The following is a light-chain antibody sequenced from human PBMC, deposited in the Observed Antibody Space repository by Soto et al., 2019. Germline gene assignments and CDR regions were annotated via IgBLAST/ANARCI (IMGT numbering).Light chain of an antibody. CDR1: QSISDT. J-gene: IGKJ1*01. CDR3: QQYYNWPT. CDR2: GAS. Sequence: EIVLAQSPATPSLSSGGRATLSCRASQSISDTLAWYQQKPGQAPRLLIYGASTRATGIPARFSGSGSGTEFTLTISSLQSEDFAVYYCQQYYNWPTFGQGTKVDI. V-gene: IGKV3-15*01.